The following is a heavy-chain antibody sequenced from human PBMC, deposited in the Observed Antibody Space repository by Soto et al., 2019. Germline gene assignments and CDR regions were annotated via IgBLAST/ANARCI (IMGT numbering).Heavy chain of an antibody. CDR1: GFIFSNYA. CDR2: IWYHGTTK. V-gene: IGHV3-33*08. Sequence: WGSLRLSCAASGFIFSNYAMSWVRQAPGKGLEWVAVIWYHGTTKNYADSVKGRFTISRDTSKNTVYLQMDSLKVEDTAVYYCARDVDRTSHLNWFDPWGQGVMVTVSS. D-gene: IGHD2-21*01. J-gene: IGHJ5*02. CDR3: ARDVDRTSHLNWFDP.